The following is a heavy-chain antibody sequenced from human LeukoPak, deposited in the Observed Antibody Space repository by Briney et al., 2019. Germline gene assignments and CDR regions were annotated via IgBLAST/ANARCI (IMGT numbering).Heavy chain of an antibody. V-gene: IGHV1-46*01. D-gene: IGHD2-21*01. J-gene: IGHJ6*03. CDR2: ISPSGGST. CDR1: GYTFTSYY. Sequence: GASVKVSCKASGYTFTSYYMHWVRQAPGQGLEWMGIISPSGGSTSYAQKFQGRVTMTRDTSTSTVYMELGSLRSEDTAVYYCARDGGEYYYYYYMDVWGKGTTVTVSS. CDR3: ARDGGEYYYYYYMDV.